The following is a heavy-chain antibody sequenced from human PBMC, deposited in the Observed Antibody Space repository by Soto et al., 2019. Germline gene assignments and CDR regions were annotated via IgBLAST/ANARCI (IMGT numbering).Heavy chain of an antibody. CDR3: AREDCSGGSCYSGPEGVSWFDP. D-gene: IGHD2-15*01. V-gene: IGHV4-59*01. CDR2: IYYSGST. J-gene: IGHJ5*02. Sequence: PSETLSLTCTVSGGSISSYYWSWIRQPPGKGLEWIGYIYYSGSTNYSPSLKSRVTISVDTSKNQFSLKLSSVTAADTAVYYCAREDCSGGSCYSGPEGVSWFDPWGQGTLVTVSS. CDR1: GGSISSYY.